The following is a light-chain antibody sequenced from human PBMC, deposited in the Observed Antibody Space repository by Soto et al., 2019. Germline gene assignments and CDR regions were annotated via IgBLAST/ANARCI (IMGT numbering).Light chain of an antibody. Sequence: QSALTQPASVSGSPGQSSTISCTGTSSDVGAHNYVSWYQQHPGKAPTLIMFEVSNRPSGFSNRFSGSKSVNTASLTISGLQAEDEADYYCNPYTITDTTVLFGGGTKLTVL. J-gene: IGLJ2*01. CDR1: SSDVGAHNY. V-gene: IGLV2-14*01. CDR2: EVS. CDR3: NPYTITDTTVL.